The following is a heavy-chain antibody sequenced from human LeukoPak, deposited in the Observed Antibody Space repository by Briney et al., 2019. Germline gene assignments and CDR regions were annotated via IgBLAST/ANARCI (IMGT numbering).Heavy chain of an antibody. Sequence: PGGSLRLSCAASGFTFSSYGMSWVRQAPGKGLEWVSAISGSGGGTYYADSVKGRFTISRDNSKNTLYLQMNSLRAEDTAVYYCAKDGEGGTGITMVRGPHPSHFDYWGQGTLVTVSS. CDR3: AKDGEGGTGITMVRGPHPSHFDY. V-gene: IGHV3-23*01. D-gene: IGHD3-10*01. CDR2: ISGSGGGT. J-gene: IGHJ4*02. CDR1: GFTFSSYG.